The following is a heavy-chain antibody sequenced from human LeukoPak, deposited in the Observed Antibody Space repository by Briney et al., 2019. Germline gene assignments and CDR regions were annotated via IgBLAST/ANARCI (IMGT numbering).Heavy chain of an antibody. V-gene: IGHV3-30*18. CDR3: AKTKTLKAYCSGGSCYLAYFDY. CDR1: GFTFSSYG. D-gene: IGHD2-15*01. J-gene: IGHJ4*02. Sequence: GGSLRLPCAASGFTFSSYGMHWVRQAPGKGLEWVAVISYDGSNKYYADSVKGRFTISRDNSKNTLYLQMNSLRAEDTAVYYCAKTKTLKAYCSGGSCYLAYFDYWGQGTLVTVSS. CDR2: ISYDGSNK.